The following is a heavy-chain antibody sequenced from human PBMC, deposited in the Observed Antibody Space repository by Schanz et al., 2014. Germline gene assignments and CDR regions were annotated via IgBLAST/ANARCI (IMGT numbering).Heavy chain of an antibody. J-gene: IGHJ4*02. CDR1: GFIFDDYA. D-gene: IGHD2-15*01. CDR3: TKGDHGGYWSGYLF. V-gene: IGHV3-9*01. CDR2: ISWNSGNI. Sequence: HLVESGGGLVQPGRSLRLSCAASGFIFDDYAMHWVRQVPGKGLEWVSGISWNSGNIGYADSVKGRFTISRDNAKKSLYLQMDSLRTEDTALYYCTKGDHGGYWSGYLFRGQGTLVTVSS.